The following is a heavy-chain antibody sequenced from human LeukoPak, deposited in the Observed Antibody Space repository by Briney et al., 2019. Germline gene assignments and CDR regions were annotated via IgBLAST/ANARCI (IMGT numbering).Heavy chain of an antibody. V-gene: IGHV3-30*18. D-gene: IGHD3-10*01. Sequence: PGRSLRLSCAASGFTFSSYGMHWVRQAPGKGLEWVAVMSYDGSNKYYADSVKGRFTISRDNSKNTLYLQMNSLRAEDTAVYYCAKDYYASGTYYNPPNAFDIWGQGTVVTVSS. CDR3: AKDYYASGTYYNPPNAFDI. J-gene: IGHJ3*02. CDR2: MSYDGSNK. CDR1: GFTFSSYG.